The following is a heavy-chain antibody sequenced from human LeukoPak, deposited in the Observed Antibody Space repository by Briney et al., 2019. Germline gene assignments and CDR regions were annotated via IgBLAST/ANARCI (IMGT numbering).Heavy chain of an antibody. D-gene: IGHD6-13*01. CDR1: GFTFSSYA. J-gene: IGHJ4*02. CDR3: AKGYSSSWSLFDY. Sequence: GGSLRLSCAASGFTFSSYAMSWVRLASGKGLEWVSAISGSGGSTYYADSVKGRFTISRDNSKNTLYLQMNSLRAEDTAVYYCAKGYSSSWSLFDYWGQGTLVTVSS. CDR2: ISGSGGST. V-gene: IGHV3-23*01.